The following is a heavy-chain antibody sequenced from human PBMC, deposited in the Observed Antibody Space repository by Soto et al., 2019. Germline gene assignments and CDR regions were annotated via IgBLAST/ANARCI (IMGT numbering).Heavy chain of an antibody. V-gene: IGHV1-24*01. CDR1: GYTLTELS. CDR3: ARDLADYDILTGSVLYYYYGMDV. Sequence: ASVKVSCKVSGYTLTELSMHWVRQAPGKGLEWMGGFDPEDGETIYAQKFQGRVTMTEDTSTGTAYMELSSLRSEDTAVYYCARDLADYDILTGSVLYYYYGMDVWGQGTTVTVSS. D-gene: IGHD3-9*01. CDR2: FDPEDGET. J-gene: IGHJ6*02.